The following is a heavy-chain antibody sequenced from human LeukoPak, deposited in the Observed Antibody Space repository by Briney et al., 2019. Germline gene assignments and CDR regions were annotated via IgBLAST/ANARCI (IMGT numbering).Heavy chain of an antibody. CDR2: INPSGGST. CDR3: ARADCSGGSCYSDYHYYYMDV. Sequence: ASVKVSCKASGYTFTNYYMHWVRQAPGQGLEWMGMINPSGGSTTYAQKFQGRVTMTRDTSTSTAYMELSSLRSEDTAVYYCARADCSGGSCYSDYHYYYMDVWGKGTTVTVSS. J-gene: IGHJ6*03. CDR1: GYTFTNYY. D-gene: IGHD2-15*01. V-gene: IGHV1-46*01.